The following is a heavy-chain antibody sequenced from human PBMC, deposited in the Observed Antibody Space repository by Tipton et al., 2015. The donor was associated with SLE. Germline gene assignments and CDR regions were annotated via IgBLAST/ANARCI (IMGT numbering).Heavy chain of an antibody. Sequence: TLSLTCAVSGVSIRGYYWSWIRQPAGKGLEWIGRIYNSGGTIYNPSLKSRVSLSSDTSKNQFSLRVRSVTAADTAVYYCARGGGSYYDYWGQGMLVTVSS. CDR2: IYNSGGT. J-gene: IGHJ4*02. CDR3: ARGGGSYYDY. CDR1: GVSIRGYY. D-gene: IGHD1-26*01. V-gene: IGHV4-4*07.